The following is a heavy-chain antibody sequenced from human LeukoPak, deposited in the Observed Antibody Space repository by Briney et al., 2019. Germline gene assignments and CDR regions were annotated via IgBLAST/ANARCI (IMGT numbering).Heavy chain of an antibody. D-gene: IGHD6-13*01. CDR3: GRTGYDNERAYYQY. V-gene: IGHV1-18*04. J-gene: IGHJ1*01. CDR2: ISAYNGDT. Sequence: ASVKVSCKASGYTFTGYYMHWVRQAPGQGPEWMGWISAYNGDTRYAQNLQGRVTMTTDTSTSTAYMELRTLRSDDTAVYYCGRTGYDNERAYYQYWGQGTLVTVS. CDR1: GYTFTGYY.